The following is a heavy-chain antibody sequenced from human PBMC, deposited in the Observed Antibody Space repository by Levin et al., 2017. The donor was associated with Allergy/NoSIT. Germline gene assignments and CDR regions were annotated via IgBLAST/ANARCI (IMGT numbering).Heavy chain of an antibody. V-gene: IGHV3-30*18. CDR1: GFTFSSYG. CDR2: VSYDGSNK. D-gene: IGHD2-8*01. J-gene: IGHJ4*02. Sequence: PPGGSLRLSCAASGFTFSSYGMHWVRQAPGKGLEWVAVVSYDGSNKFYADSVKGRFTISRDNSKNKLDLQMNSLRAEDTAMYYCAKDHFEFCTNGVCLGDYWGQGTLVTVSS. CDR3: AKDHFEFCTNGVCLGDY.